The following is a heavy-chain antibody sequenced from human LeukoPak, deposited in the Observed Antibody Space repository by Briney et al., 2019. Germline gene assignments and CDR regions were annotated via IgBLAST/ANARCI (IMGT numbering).Heavy chain of an antibody. Sequence: KTSETLSLTCTVSGGSISSSSYYWGWIRQPPGKGLEWIGSIYYSGSTYYNPSLKSRVTISVDTSKNQFSLKLSSVTAADTAVYYCARGWVYYGSGSYFYYFDYWGQGTLVTVSS. CDR2: IYYSGST. D-gene: IGHD3-10*01. V-gene: IGHV4-39*01. CDR1: GGSISSSSYY. J-gene: IGHJ4*02. CDR3: ARGWVYYGSGSYFYYFDY.